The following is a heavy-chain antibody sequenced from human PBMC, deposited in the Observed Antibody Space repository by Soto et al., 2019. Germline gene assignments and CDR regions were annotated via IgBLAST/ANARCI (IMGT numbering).Heavy chain of an antibody. J-gene: IGHJ6*02. CDR3: TTVSHCSGGSCYLTLYYYYGMDV. CDR1: GFTFGNAW. Sequence: GSLRLSCAASGFTFGNAWMSWVRQAPGKGLEWVGRIKSKTDGGTTDYAAPVKGRFTISRDDSKNTLYLQMNSLKTEDTAVYYCTTVSHCSGGSCYLTLYYYYGMDVWGQGTTVTVSS. V-gene: IGHV3-15*01. CDR2: IKSKTDGGTT. D-gene: IGHD2-15*01.